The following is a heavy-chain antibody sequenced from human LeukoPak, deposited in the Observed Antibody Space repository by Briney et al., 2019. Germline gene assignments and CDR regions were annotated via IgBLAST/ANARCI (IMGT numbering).Heavy chain of an antibody. Sequence: GGSLRLSCAASGFTVSSNYMSWVRQAPGKGLEWVSVIYSGGSTYYADSVKGRFTISRDNSKNTLYLQMNSLRAEDTAVYYCARDYYDSSGYYYFDYWGQGTLVTVSS. D-gene: IGHD3-22*01. CDR1: GFTVSSNY. J-gene: IGHJ4*02. CDR2: IYSGGST. V-gene: IGHV3-53*01. CDR3: ARDYYDSSGYYYFDY.